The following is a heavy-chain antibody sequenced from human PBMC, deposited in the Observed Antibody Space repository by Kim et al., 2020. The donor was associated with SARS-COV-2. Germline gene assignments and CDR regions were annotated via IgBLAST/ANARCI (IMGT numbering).Heavy chain of an antibody. J-gene: IGHJ4*02. Sequence: GGSLRLSCAASGFTFSSYAMSWVRQAPGKGLEWVSAISGSGGSTYYADSVKGRFTISRDNSKNTLYLQMNSLRAEDTAVYYCAKDPMSDSGPFIIGPGRVDYWGQGTLVTVSS. CDR1: GFTFSSYA. CDR3: AKDPMSDSGPFIIGPGRVDY. D-gene: IGHD3-10*01. V-gene: IGHV3-23*01. CDR2: ISGSGGST.